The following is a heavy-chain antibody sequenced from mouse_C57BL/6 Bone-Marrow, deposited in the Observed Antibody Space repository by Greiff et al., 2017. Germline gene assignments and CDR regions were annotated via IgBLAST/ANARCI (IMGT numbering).Heavy chain of an antibody. V-gene: IGHV14-2*01. J-gene: IGHJ4*01. D-gene: IGHD2-3*01. CDR1: GFNIKDYY. CDR3: DRGRGYSYYYYAMDY. CDR2: IDPEDGET. Sequence: VQLKQSGAELVKPGASVKLSCTASGFNIKDYYMHWVKQRTEQGLEWIGRIDPEDGETKYAPNFQGKATITADTSSNTAYLQLSSLTSEDTAVCYCDRGRGYSYYYYAMDYWGQGASVTVST.